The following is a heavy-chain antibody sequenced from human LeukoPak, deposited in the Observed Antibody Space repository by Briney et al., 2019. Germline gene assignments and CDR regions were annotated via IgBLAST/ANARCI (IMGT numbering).Heavy chain of an antibody. D-gene: IGHD1-7*01. CDR1: GGSLSSTTYY. J-gene: IGHJ5*02. Sequence: SETLSLTCIVSGGSLSSTTYYWGWIRQPPGKRLEWIGSIYYSGNTYYNPSLKSRVTISIDTSKNQFSLNLNSVTAADTALYSGASHDSGRNYPNFINHWGQGTLVTVSS. CDR2: IYYSGNT. V-gene: IGHV4-39*01. CDR3: ASHDSGRNYPNFINH.